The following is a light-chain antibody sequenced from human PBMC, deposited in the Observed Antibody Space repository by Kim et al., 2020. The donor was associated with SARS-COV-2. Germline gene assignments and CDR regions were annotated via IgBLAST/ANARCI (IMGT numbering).Light chain of an antibody. CDR1: SSDVGGYNY. Sequence: GQSITISCTGTSSDVGGYNYVSWYQQHPGKAPKLMIYDVTNRPSGVSYRFSGSKSGNTASLTISGLQAEDEADYYCSSYTSDSTYVFGTGTKVTVL. CDR2: DVT. CDR3: SSYTSDSTYV. J-gene: IGLJ1*01. V-gene: IGLV2-14*04.